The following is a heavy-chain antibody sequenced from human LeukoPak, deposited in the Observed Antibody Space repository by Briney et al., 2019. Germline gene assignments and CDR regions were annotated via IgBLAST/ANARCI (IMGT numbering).Heavy chain of an antibody. J-gene: IGHJ2*01. CDR1: GDSISSYY. Sequence: ETLSLTCDVSGDSISSYYWSWIRQPAGRGLEWLGRIYPSGSANYNPSLKSRGTMSVDTSKNQFSLRLSSVTAADTAVYFCARDYNNWYFDLWGRGTLVTVSS. CDR2: IYPSGSA. CDR3: ARDYNNWYFDL. V-gene: IGHV4-4*07. D-gene: IGHD5-24*01.